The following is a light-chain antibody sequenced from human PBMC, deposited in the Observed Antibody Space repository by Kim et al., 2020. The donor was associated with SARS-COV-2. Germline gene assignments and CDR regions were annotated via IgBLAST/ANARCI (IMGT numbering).Light chain of an antibody. Sequence: SYELTQSPSVSVSPGQTASITCSGDKLGNKYVSWYQQKPGQSPVLVIYQNKKPPSGIPERVSASNSGNTATLTISATQATDEADYYCQAWDSTTVVFGGGTQLTVL. CDR1: KLGNKY. CDR2: QNK. CDR3: QAWDSTTVV. V-gene: IGLV3-1*01. J-gene: IGLJ2*01.